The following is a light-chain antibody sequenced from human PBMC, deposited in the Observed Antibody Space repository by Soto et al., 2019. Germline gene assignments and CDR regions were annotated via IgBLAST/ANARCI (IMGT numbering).Light chain of an antibody. Sequence: EIVMTQSPATLPVSPGERATLSCRASQSVSSNLAWYQQKPGQAPRFLIYGASTRATGIPARFSGSGSGTEFTLTISSLQSEDFAVYYCQQYDNWPLTFGGGTKVRSN. CDR3: QQYDNWPLT. CDR1: QSVSSN. V-gene: IGKV3-15*01. J-gene: IGKJ4*01. CDR2: GAS.